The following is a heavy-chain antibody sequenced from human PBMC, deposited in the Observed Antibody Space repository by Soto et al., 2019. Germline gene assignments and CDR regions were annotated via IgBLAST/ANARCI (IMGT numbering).Heavy chain of an antibody. D-gene: IGHD6-13*01. CDR2: INAGNGNT. CDR1: GYTFTSYA. CDR3: ARRPYGSTLEAEYFQH. J-gene: IGHJ1*01. V-gene: IGHV1-3*01. Sequence: ASVKVSCKASGYTFTSYAMHWVRQAPGQRLEWMGWINAGNGNTKYSQKFQGRVTITRDTSASTAYMELSSLRSEDTAVYYCARRPYGSTLEAEYFQHWGQGTLVTVSS.